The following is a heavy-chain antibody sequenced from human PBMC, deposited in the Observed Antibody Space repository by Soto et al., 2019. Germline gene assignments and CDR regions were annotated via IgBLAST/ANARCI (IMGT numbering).Heavy chain of an antibody. V-gene: IGHV4-31*03. Sequence: QVQLQESGPGLVKPSQTLSLTCTVSGGSISSGGYYWSWIRQHPGKGLEWIGYIYYSGSTYYNPSLKGRVTISVHTSKNQLSLKLSSVTAADTAVYYCAREGGIVGATAADYWGQGTLVTVSS. D-gene: IGHD1-26*01. J-gene: IGHJ4*02. CDR2: IYYSGST. CDR1: GGSISSGGYY. CDR3: AREGGIVGATAADY.